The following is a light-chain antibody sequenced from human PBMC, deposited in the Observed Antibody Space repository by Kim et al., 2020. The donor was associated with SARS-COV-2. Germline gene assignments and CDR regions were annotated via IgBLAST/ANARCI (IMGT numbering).Light chain of an antibody. Sequence: EIVLTQSPGILSLSPGERATLSCRASQSISSTFFAWYQQKPGQAPRLLIYAASSRATGIPDRFSGSGSATDFTLTISRLEPEDFAVYYCQQYGSSWTFGQGTKVDIK. CDR2: AAS. CDR3: QQYGSSWT. J-gene: IGKJ1*01. V-gene: IGKV3-20*01. CDR1: QSISSTF.